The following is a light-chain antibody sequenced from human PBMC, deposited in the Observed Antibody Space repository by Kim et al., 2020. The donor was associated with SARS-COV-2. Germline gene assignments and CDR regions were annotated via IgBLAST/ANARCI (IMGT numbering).Light chain of an antibody. CDR3: AAWDDSLRLV. CDR1: SSNIGSNY. J-gene: IGLJ1*01. V-gene: IGLV1-47*01. CDR2: RSN. Sequence: QSVLTQPPSASGTPGQRVTISCSGSSSNIGSNYVYWYQQLPGTAPKLLIYRSNQRPSGVPDRFSGSKSGTSASLAISGLRSEDEADYYCAAWDDSLRLVFGTGTKVTVL.